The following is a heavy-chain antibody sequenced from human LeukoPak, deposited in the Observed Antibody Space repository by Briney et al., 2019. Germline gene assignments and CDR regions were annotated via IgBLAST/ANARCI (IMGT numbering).Heavy chain of an antibody. D-gene: IGHD2-2*01. CDR2: IVPKFGST. CDR3: ARDRGVYCSSTSCPPPFDI. Sequence: ASVKVSCKASGGTFSFYTLNWVRQAPGQGLEWMGGIVPKFGSTNYAQKFHDRLSITTDESTSTAYMELRSLRSDDTAVYYCARDRGVYCSSTSCPPPFDIWGQGTMVTVSS. CDR1: GGTFSFYT. J-gene: IGHJ3*02. V-gene: IGHV1-69*05.